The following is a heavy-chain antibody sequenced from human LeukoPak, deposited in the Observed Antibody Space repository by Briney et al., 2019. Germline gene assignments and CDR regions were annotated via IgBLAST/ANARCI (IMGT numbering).Heavy chain of an antibody. D-gene: IGHD3-10*01. CDR2: ISYDGSNK. Sequence: GRSLRLSCAASGFTFSSYGMHWVRQAPGKGLEWVAVISYDGSNKYYADSVKGRFTISRDNSKNTLYLQMNSLRAEDTAVYYCAKRAPKEYYPMFDPWGQGTLLTVPS. CDR3: AKRAPKEYYPMFDP. J-gene: IGHJ5*02. V-gene: IGHV3-30*18. CDR1: GFTFSSYG.